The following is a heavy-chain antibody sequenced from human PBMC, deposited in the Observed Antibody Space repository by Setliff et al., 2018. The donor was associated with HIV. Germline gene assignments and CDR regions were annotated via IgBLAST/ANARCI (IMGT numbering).Heavy chain of an antibody. Sequence: PGESLKISCKTSGYDSATYWIGWVRQMPGKGLEWMGVLYPSDSDAIYSPTFQGRVTISADKATNTAYLQWASPKSSDTAIYYCVRPLVIAFDTSDIWGQGTMVTVS. CDR1: GYDSATYW. CDR2: LYPSDSDA. CDR3: VRPLVIAFDTSDI. V-gene: IGHV5-51*01. D-gene: IGHD3-9*01. J-gene: IGHJ3*02.